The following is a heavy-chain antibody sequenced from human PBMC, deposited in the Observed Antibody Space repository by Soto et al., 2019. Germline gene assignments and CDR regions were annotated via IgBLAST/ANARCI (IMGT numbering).Heavy chain of an antibody. J-gene: IGHJ4*02. D-gene: IGHD3-16*01. V-gene: IGHV4-31*03. CDR1: GGSISSGGYY. CDR2: IYYSGST. Sequence: QVQLQESGPGLVKPSQTLSLTCTVSGGSISSGGYYWSWTRQHPGKGRQWIGSIYYSGSTYYNPSLKARVTRSVDTSKNQSPLKRSSVTAADTAVYYWARGVLRWGQVTLFTVSA. CDR3: ARGVLR.